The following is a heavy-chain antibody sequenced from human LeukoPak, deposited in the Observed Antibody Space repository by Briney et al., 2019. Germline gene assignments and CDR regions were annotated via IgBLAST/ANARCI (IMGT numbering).Heavy chain of an antibody. J-gene: IGHJ4*02. CDR2: ISSSSSYI. D-gene: IGHD3-22*01. Sequence: GGSLRLSCAASGFTFSSYGMNWVRQAPGKGLEWVSSISSSSSYIYYADSVKGRFTISRDNAKNSLYLQMNSLRAEDTAVYYCARDFQEDSSGYYFDYWGQGTLVTVSS. CDR3: ARDFQEDSSGYYFDY. V-gene: IGHV3-21*01. CDR1: GFTFSSYG.